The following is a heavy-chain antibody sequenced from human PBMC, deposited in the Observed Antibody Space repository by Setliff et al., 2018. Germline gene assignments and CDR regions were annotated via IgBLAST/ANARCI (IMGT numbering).Heavy chain of an antibody. J-gene: IGHJ5*02. CDR1: GFTFSSYSM. D-gene: IGHD6-13*01. CDR2: IYHSGST. V-gene: IGHV4-4*02. Sequence: GSLRLSCAASGFTFSSYSMNWVRQPPGKGLEWIGEIYHSGSTNYNPSLKSRVTISVDKSKNQFSLKLGSVTAADTAVYYCASHSSSWYHWGQGTLVTVSS. CDR3: ASHSSSWYH.